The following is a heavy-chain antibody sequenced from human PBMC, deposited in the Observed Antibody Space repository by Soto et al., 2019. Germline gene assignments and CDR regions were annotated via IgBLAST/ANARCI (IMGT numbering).Heavy chain of an antibody. J-gene: IGHJ4*02. V-gene: IGHV4-39*01. CDR3: ARFHDYGDRGSYFDY. D-gene: IGHD4-17*01. CDR1: GGSISTSNYY. Sequence: QLQLQESGPGLVKPSETLSLTCTVSGGSISTSNYYWGWIRQPPGKGLEWIGNIYYSGGTYYNLSLKSRVTISGDTSKNQFSLKLNSVTAADTAVYYCARFHDYGDRGSYFDYWGQGTLVTVSS. CDR2: IYYSGGT.